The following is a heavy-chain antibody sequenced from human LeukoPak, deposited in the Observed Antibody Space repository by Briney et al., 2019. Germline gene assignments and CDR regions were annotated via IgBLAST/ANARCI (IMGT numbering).Heavy chain of an antibody. CDR1: GGSISSSSYY. Sequence: SETLSLTCTVSGGSISSSSYYWGWLRQPPGKGLEWIGSIYYSGSTYYNPSLKSRVTISVDTSKNQFSLKLSSVTAADTAVYYCARHGIAAAGDYWGQGTLVTVSS. V-gene: IGHV4-39*01. CDR3: ARHGIAAAGDY. D-gene: IGHD6-13*01. J-gene: IGHJ4*02. CDR2: IYYSGST.